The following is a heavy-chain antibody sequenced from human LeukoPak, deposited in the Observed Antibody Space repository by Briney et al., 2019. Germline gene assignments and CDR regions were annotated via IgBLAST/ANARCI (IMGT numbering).Heavy chain of an antibody. Sequence: GGSLRLSCAASGFTSSSYGMNWVRQAPGKGLEWVSSISSSSSYIYYADSVKGRFTISRDNAKNSLYLQMNSLRAEDTAVYYCAKLAATGTRVKFDYWGQGTLVTVSS. CDR3: AKLAATGTRVKFDY. V-gene: IGHV3-21*01. CDR2: ISSSSSYI. D-gene: IGHD6-13*01. CDR1: GFTSSSYG. J-gene: IGHJ4*02.